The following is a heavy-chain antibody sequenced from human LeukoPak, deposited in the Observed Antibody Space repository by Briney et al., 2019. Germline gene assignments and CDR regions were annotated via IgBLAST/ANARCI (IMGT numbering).Heavy chain of an antibody. V-gene: IGHV5-51*01. CDR1: GYSFTNYW. CDR2: IFPGDSDS. CDR3: ATRRNDAFDI. Sequence: GESLKISCKGSGYSFTNYWIAWVRQMPGKGLEWMGIIFPGDSDSRYGPSFQRQVTISADKSVSTAYLQWSSLKASDTAMYYCATRRNDAFDIWGQGTMVTVSS. J-gene: IGHJ3*02.